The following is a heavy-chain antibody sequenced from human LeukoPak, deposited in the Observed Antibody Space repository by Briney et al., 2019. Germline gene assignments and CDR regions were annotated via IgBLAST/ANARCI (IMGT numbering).Heavy chain of an antibody. J-gene: IGHJ4*02. CDR3: AKAPEYCSGGSCYGFSDY. CDR2: IRYDGSTK. Sequence: PGGSLRPSCVAPGFIFSSFGMHWVRQAPGKGLEWVAFIRYDGSTKYYADSVKGRFTISRDNSKNTLYLQMNSLRAEDTAVYYCAKAPEYCSGGSCYGFSDYWGQGTLVTVSS. D-gene: IGHD2-15*01. CDR1: GFIFSSFG. V-gene: IGHV3-30*02.